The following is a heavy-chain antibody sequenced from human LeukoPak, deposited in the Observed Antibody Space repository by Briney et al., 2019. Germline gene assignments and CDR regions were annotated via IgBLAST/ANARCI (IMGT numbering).Heavy chain of an antibody. Sequence: GGSLRLSCAASGFTLRSYEMNWVRQAPGKGLEWVSYISSSGSTRYYADSVKGRFTISRDNAKNSLYLQMNSLRAGDTAVYYCASSWIVAGIIDYWGQGTLVTVSS. V-gene: IGHV3-48*03. D-gene: IGHD6-19*01. CDR2: ISSSGSTR. J-gene: IGHJ4*02. CDR1: GFTLRSYE. CDR3: ASSWIVAGIIDY.